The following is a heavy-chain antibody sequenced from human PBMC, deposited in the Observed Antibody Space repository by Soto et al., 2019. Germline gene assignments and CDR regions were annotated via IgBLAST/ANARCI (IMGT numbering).Heavy chain of an antibody. Sequence: GGSLRLSCAASGFTFSSYWMHWVRQAPGKGLVWVSRINSDGSSTSYADSVKGRFTISRDNAKNTLYLQMNSLRAEDTAVYYCARAVGAYDFWSGYYYYMDVWGKGTTVTVSS. V-gene: IGHV3-74*01. D-gene: IGHD3-3*01. CDR1: GFTFSSYW. CDR2: INSDGSST. CDR3: ARAVGAYDFWSGYYYYMDV. J-gene: IGHJ6*03.